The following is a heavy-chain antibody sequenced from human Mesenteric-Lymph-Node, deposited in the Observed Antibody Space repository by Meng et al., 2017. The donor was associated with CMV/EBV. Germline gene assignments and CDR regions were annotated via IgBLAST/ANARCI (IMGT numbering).Heavy chain of an antibody. CDR3: AGPSYSYGFEDYYYYGMNV. CDR1: GGSINTYY. J-gene: IGHJ6*02. CDR2: MYYSGTT. Sequence: SETLSLTCTVSGGSINTYYWSWIRQPPGKGLEWIGYMYYSGTTKSNPSLESRVTISVDTSKNQFSLKLTSVTAADTAVYYCAGPSYSYGFEDYYYYGMNVWGQGTTVTVSS. V-gene: IGHV4-59*01. D-gene: IGHD5-18*01.